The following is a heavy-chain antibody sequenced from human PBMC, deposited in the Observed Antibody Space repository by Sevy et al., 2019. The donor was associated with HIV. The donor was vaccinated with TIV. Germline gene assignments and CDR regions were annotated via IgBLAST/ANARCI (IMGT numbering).Heavy chain of an antibody. V-gene: IGHV3-23*01. CDR3: AKRVEYTSSSAYFDL. D-gene: IGHD6-6*01. CDR1: GFTFRTYG. CDR2: ISDSGGET. Sequence: GWSLRLSCVVSGFTFRTYGMSWVRQAPGKGLEWVSSISDSGGETYYADSVKGQFTISRDNSKSTLYLQMNSLRAEDTAIYYCAKRVEYTSSSAYFDLWGRDTLVTVSS. J-gene: IGHJ2*01.